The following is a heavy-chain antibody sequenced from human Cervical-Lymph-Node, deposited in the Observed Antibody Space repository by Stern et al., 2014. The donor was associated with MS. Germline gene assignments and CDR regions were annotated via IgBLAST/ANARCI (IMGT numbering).Heavy chain of an antibody. J-gene: IGHJ4*02. D-gene: IGHD5-24*01. Sequence: VQLVQSGAEVKKPGSSVKVSCKASGDTFTSYTINWVRQAPGQGLEWMGGITPAFNTASYAQKFQVRVTITADASTNTAYMELSSLRSDDTAVYYCAGEMATNLFDYWGQGTLVTVSS. CDR2: ITPAFNTA. V-gene: IGHV1-69*01. CDR1: GDTFTSYT. CDR3: AGEMATNLFDY.